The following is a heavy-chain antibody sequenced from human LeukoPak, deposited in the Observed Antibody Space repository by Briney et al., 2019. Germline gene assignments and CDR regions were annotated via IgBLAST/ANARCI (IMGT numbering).Heavy chain of an antibody. J-gene: IGHJ6*03. D-gene: IGHD3-22*01. CDR1: ARSASSSY. CDR2: IYFSGST. V-gene: IGHV4-59*02. Sequence: PSETLSLTCTVFARSASSSYLSWIRQPRGEGLEWIGCIYFSGSTNYNPSLKTRVAISVDTSNNQFYLKLSSVTDADTAEYYSAYDSGGYYGHGGYMDVWGKGTTVTVSS. CDR3: AYDSGGYYGHGGYMDV.